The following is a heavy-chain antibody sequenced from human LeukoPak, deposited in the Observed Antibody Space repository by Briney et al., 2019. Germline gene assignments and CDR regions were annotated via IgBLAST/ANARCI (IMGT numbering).Heavy chain of an antibody. CDR3: ARIAVSSGWGYFDY. Sequence: KASETLSLTCSVSGGSISGYYWSWIRQPPGKGLEWIGDMYYSGSTNYNPSLKSRVTISVDTSKRQISLKLNSVTAADTAVYYCARIAVSSGWGYFDYWGQGTLVTASS. CDR2: MYYSGST. J-gene: IGHJ4*02. CDR1: GGSISGYY. V-gene: IGHV4-59*01. D-gene: IGHD6-19*01.